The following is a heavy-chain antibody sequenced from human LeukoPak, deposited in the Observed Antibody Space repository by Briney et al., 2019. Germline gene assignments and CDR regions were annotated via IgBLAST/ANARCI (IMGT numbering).Heavy chain of an antibody. CDR3: ARRGRGMVRGVIARFYYFDY. Sequence: SETLSLTCAVYGGSFSGYYWSWIRQPPGKGLEWIGEINHSGSTNYNPSLKSRVTISVDTSKNQFSLKLSSVTAADTAVYYRARRGRGMVRGVIARFYYFDYWGQGTLVTVSS. D-gene: IGHD3-10*01. V-gene: IGHV4-34*01. CDR1: GGSFSGYY. J-gene: IGHJ4*02. CDR2: INHSGST.